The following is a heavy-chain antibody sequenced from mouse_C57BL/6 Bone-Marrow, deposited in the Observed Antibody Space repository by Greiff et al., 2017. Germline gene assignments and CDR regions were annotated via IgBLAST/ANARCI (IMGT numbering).Heavy chain of an antibody. D-gene: IGHD1-1*01. CDR2: IRLKSDNYAT. J-gene: IGHJ1*03. CDR1: GFTFSNYW. V-gene: IGHV6-3*01. CDR3: TAGSSYVWYFDV. Sequence: EVMLVESGGGLVQPGGSMKLSCVASGFTFSNYWMNWVRQSPEKGLEWVAQIRLKSDNYATHYAESVKGRFTISRDDSKSSVYLQMNNLRAEDTGIYYCTAGSSYVWYFDVWGTGTTVTVSS.